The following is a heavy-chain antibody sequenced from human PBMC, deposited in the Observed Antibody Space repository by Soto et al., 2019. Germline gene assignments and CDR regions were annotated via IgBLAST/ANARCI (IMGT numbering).Heavy chain of an antibody. CDR2: IDPSDSYT. CDR1: GYSFTSYW. D-gene: IGHD6-25*01. Sequence: PGESLKISCKGSGYSFTSYWINWVRQMPGKGLEWMGRIDPSDSYTNYSPSFQGHVTISADKSISTAYLQWSSLKASDTAMYYCAREPKRSTGYSSDTTFDYWGQGTLVTVSS. V-gene: IGHV5-10-1*01. J-gene: IGHJ4*02. CDR3: AREPKRSTGYSSDTTFDY.